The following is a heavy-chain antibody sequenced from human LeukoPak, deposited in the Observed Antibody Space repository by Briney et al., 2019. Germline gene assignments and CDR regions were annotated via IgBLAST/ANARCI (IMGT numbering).Heavy chain of an antibody. D-gene: IGHD5-18*01. J-gene: IGHJ6*03. CDR1: GYTFTSYY. CDR2: INPSGGST. Sequence: GASVKVSCKASGYTFTSYYMHWVRQAPGQGLEWMGIINPSGGSTSYAQKFQGRVTMTRDTSTSTVYMELSSLRSEDTAVYYCARDRIGDTADYYYMDVWGKGTTVTVSS. V-gene: IGHV1-46*01. CDR3: ARDRIGDTADYYYMDV.